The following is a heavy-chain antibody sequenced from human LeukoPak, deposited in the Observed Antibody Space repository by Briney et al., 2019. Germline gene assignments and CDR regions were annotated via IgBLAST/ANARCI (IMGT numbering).Heavy chain of an antibody. Sequence: GGSLRLSCAASGFTFSSNYMNWVRQAPGKGLEWVSSISSSSSYIYYADSVKGRFTISTDNAKNSLYLQMNSLRAEDTAVYYCARVSGSGSYQLDYWGQGTLVTVSS. CDR3: ARVSGSGSYQLDY. V-gene: IGHV3-21*01. CDR2: ISSSSSYI. J-gene: IGHJ4*02. D-gene: IGHD3-10*01. CDR1: GFTFSSNY.